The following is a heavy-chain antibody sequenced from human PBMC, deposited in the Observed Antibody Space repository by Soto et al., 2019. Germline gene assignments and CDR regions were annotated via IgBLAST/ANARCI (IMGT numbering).Heavy chain of an antibody. CDR2: IYYSGST. D-gene: IGHD1-7*01. J-gene: IGHJ4*02. CDR1: GGSISSYY. CDR3: NSLRAEDTAVYYCAKVRWNSGYFDY. V-gene: IGHV4-59*01. Sequence: PSETLSLTCTVSGGSISSYYWSWIRQPPGKGLEWIGYIYYSGSTNYNPSLKSRVTISVDTSKNQFSLKLSSVSSALRLYLQMNSLRAEDTAVYYCAKVRWNSGYFDYWGQGTLVTVSS.